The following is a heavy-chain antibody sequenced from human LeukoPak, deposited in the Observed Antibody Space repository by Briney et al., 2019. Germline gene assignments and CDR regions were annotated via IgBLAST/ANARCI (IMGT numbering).Heavy chain of an antibody. Sequence: GASVKVSCKASGYTFTSYYMHWVRQVPGQGLEWMGIINPSGGSTSYAQKFQGRVTMTRDMSTSTVYMELSSLRAEDTAVYYCARVSPDFDWVNYFDYWGQGTLVTVSS. J-gene: IGHJ4*02. CDR2: INPSGGST. CDR3: ARVSPDFDWVNYFDY. D-gene: IGHD3-9*01. CDR1: GYTFTSYY. V-gene: IGHV1-46*01.